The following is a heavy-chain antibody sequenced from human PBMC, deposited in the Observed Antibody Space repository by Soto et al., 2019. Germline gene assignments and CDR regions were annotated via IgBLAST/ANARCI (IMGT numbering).Heavy chain of an antibody. CDR3: ARHPRDDYNYGGSGILDY. CDR1: GGSISSRTFW. D-gene: IGHD4-4*01. Sequence: SETLSLTCSVSGGSISSRTFWWAWIRQPPGKGLEWIGDMYYSGSSYSSPSLKSRVTLSVDTSKNQLSLKLNSVTAADTAVYYCARHPRDDYNYGGSGILDYGGQGTLVTVSS. V-gene: IGHV4-39*01. J-gene: IGHJ4*02. CDR2: MYYSGSS.